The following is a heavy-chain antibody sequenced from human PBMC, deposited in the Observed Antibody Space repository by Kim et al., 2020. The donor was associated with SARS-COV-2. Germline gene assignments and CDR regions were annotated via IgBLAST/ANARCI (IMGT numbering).Heavy chain of an antibody. J-gene: IGHJ5*02. V-gene: IGHV1-8*01. CDR3: ARLATVIMASDT. D-gene: IGHD2-21*01. CDR1: GYSFTSYD. Sequence: ASVKVSCKASGYSFTSYDVNWVRQASGQGLEWMGCMNPITGKTVYAQKFQGRVTLTTNASLNTAYMEVNTLTSEDTAVYYCARLATVIMASDTWGRGTPVTVSS. CDR2: MNPITGKT.